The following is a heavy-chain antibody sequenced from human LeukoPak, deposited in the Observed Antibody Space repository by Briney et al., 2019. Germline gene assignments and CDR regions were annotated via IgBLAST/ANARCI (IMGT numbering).Heavy chain of an antibody. V-gene: IGHV1/OR15-3*02. CDR3: ARADCSSTSCLFDY. Sequence: ASVKVSCKASRYTFSNYDINWVRQATGQRLEWMGWINAGNGNTKYSQKFQGRVTITRDTSASTAYMELSSLRSEDTAVYYCARADCSSTSCLFDYWGQGTLVTVSS. J-gene: IGHJ4*02. CDR2: INAGNGNT. D-gene: IGHD2-2*01. CDR1: RYTFSNYD.